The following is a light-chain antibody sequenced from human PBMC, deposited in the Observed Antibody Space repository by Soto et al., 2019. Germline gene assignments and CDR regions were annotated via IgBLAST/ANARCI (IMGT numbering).Light chain of an antibody. CDR2: GAS. J-gene: IGKJ1*01. V-gene: IGKV3-20*01. CDR1: RSISTNF. CDR3: QQYVSWT. Sequence: EFVLTQSPGTLSVSPGERATLSCRASRSISTNFLAWYQQKPGQPPRLLIYGASSRATGITDRFSGSGSGTDFTLTISRLEPEDSAIYYCQQYVSWTFGQGTKVEIK.